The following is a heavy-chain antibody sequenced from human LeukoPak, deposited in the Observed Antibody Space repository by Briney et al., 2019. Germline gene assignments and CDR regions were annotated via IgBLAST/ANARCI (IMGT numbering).Heavy chain of an antibody. J-gene: IGHJ4*02. V-gene: IGHV4-31*03. CDR2: IYYSGST. CDR1: GGSISSGGYY. CDR3: ARLVDRGRAAAGGFDY. Sequence: SQTLSLTCTVSGGSISSGGYYWSWIRQHPGKGLEWIGYIYYSGSTYYNPSLKSRVTISVDTSKYQFSLKLSSVTAADTAVYYCARLVDRGRAAAGGFDYWGQGTLVTVSS. D-gene: IGHD6-13*01.